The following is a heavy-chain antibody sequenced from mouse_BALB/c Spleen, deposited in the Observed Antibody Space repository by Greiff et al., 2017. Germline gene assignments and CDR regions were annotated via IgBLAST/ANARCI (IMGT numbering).Heavy chain of an antibody. V-gene: IGHV1-69*02. D-gene: IGHD4-1*01. CDR3: TREGILGPWFAY. CDR1: GYTFTSYW. CDR2: IYPSDSYT. Sequence: QVQLQQPGAELVRPGASVKLSCKASGYTFTSYWINWVKQRPGQGLEWIGNIYPSDSYTNYNQKFKDKATLTVDKSSSTAYMQLSSPTSEDSAVYYCTREGILGPWFAYWGQGTLVTVSA. J-gene: IGHJ3*01.